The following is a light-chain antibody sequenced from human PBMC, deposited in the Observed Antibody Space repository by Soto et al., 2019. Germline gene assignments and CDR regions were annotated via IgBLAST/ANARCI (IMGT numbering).Light chain of an antibody. V-gene: IGKV1-39*01. CDR1: QSIGDY. Sequence: DIQMTQSPSSLSASVGDSVTITCRASQSIGDYLNWYQQKPGKAPKLLIYAASSLQSGVPSRFSGSGSGTDFTLTISSLQPADFATYYCQQTYTVPYTFGQGTKLEIE. CDR3: QQTYTVPYT. CDR2: AAS. J-gene: IGKJ2*01.